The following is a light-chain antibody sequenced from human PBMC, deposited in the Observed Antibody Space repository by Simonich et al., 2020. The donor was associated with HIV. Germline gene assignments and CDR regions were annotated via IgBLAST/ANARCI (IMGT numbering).Light chain of an antibody. CDR3: QQYYITPYT. CDR2: WAS. J-gene: IGKJ2*01. V-gene: IGKV4-1*01. CDR1: QSLLYSSNNKNY. Sequence: DIVMTQSPDSLAVSLGERATIDCKFSQSLLYSSNNKNYLAWYQQKPGQPPKLLIYWASTRQSGVPDRFSGSGSGTDFTLTISSLQAEDVAVYYCQQYYITPYTFGQGTKLEIK.